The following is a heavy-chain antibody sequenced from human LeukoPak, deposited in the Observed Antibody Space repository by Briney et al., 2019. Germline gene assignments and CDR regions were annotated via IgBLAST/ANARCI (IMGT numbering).Heavy chain of an antibody. J-gene: IGHJ6*03. CDR1: GFTFSSYG. D-gene: IGHD6-13*01. Sequence: PGGSLRLSCAASGFTFSSYGMSWVRQAPGKGLEWVAFIRYDRSNKYYADSVKGRFTISRDNSKNTLYLQMNSLRAEDSAVYYCAKDALLGWRQLVDYYYYMDVWGKGTTVAISS. CDR2: IRYDRSNK. V-gene: IGHV3-30*02. CDR3: AKDALLGWRQLVDYYYYMDV.